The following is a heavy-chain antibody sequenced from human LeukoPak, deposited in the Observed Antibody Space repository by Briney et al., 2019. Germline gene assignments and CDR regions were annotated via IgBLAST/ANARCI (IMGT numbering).Heavy chain of an antibody. CDR1: GFTFSSYA. CDR2: ISYDGSNK. D-gene: IGHD3-10*01. Sequence: PGGSLRLSCAASGFTFSSYAMHWVRQAPGKGLEWVAVISYDGSNKYYADSVKGRFTISRDNSKNTLYLQMNSLRAEDTAVYYCAREGRYYYGSGTHRYTKRYFDLWGRGTLVTVSS. V-gene: IGHV3-30*04. J-gene: IGHJ2*01. CDR3: AREGRYYYGSGTHRYTKRYFDL.